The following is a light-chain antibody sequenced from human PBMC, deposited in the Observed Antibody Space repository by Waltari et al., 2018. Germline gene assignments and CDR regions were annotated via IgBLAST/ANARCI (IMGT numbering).Light chain of an antibody. J-gene: IGLJ2*01. Sequence: QSALTQPRSVSGSPGQSVTFSCTGTSNDVGGYNHVSWYQQSPGQAPKLIIYDVFHRPSGVPARFSGSKSGNTASLTISGLQADDEADYYCCSYAGSYTVLFGGGTKLTVL. CDR2: DVF. CDR1: SNDVGGYNH. CDR3: CSYAGSYTVL. V-gene: IGLV2-11*01.